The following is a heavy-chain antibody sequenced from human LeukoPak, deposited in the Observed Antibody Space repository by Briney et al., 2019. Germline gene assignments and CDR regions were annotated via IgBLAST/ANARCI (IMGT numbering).Heavy chain of an antibody. Sequence: GGSLGLSCAASGFTVSSNYMSWVRQAPGKGLEWVSVIYSGGSTYYADSVKGRFTISRDNSKNTLYLQMNSLRAEDTAVYYCARERYDSSGYLFDYWGQGTLVTVSS. CDR2: IYSGGST. CDR1: GFTVSSNY. CDR3: ARERYDSSGYLFDY. V-gene: IGHV3-66*01. J-gene: IGHJ4*02. D-gene: IGHD3-22*01.